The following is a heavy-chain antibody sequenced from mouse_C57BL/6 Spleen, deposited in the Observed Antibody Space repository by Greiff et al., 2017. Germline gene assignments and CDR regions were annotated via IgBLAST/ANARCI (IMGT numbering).Heavy chain of an antibody. CDR2: IYPRSGNT. Sequence: QVHVKQSGAELARPGASVKLSCKASGYTFTSYGISWVKQRTGQGLEWIGEIYPRSGNTYYNEKFKGKATLTADKSSSTAYMELRSLTSEDSAVYFCARSGPYYFDYWGQGTTLTVSS. CDR1: GYTFTSYG. D-gene: IGHD3-1*01. V-gene: IGHV1-81*01. CDR3: ARSGPYYFDY. J-gene: IGHJ2*01.